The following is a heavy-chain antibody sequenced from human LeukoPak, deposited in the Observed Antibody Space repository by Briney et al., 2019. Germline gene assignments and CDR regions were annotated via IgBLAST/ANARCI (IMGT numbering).Heavy chain of an antibody. CDR2: ISGSGGST. Sequence: PGGSLRLSCAASGFTFSSYAMSWVRQVPGKGLEWVSAISGSGGSTYYADSVKGRFTISRDNSKNTLYLQMNSLRAEDTAVYYCARGSGSYRIGRLDWGQGTLVTVSS. V-gene: IGHV3-23*01. CDR3: ARGSGSYRIGRLD. J-gene: IGHJ4*02. D-gene: IGHD3-10*01. CDR1: GFTFSSYA.